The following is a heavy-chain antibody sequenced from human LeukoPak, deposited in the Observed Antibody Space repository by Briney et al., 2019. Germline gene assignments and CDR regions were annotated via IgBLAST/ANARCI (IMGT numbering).Heavy chain of an antibody. CDR1: GGSISSFY. J-gene: IGHJ3*02. V-gene: IGHV4-4*07. CDR3: ARVRAAPSRGDAFDI. CDR2: IYTSGST. Sequence: SQTLPLTCTVSGGSISSFYWSWIRQPAGKGLEWIGRIYTSGSTNYNPSLKSRVTMSVDTSKNQFSLKLSSVTAADTAVYYCARVRAAPSRGDAFDIWGQGTMVTVSS. D-gene: IGHD6-6*01.